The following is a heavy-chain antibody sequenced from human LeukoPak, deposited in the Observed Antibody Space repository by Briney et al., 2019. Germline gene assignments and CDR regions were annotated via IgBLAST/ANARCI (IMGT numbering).Heavy chain of an antibody. J-gene: IGHJ4*02. CDR3: AKDEGNGGGLVDY. D-gene: IGHD3-16*01. Sequence: GGSLRLSWAAPGFTFSSSAMNWFRQAPGKGLEWVSLISGDGGSTYYADSVKGRFTISRDNRKNSLYLQMNSLRTEDTALYYCAKDEGNGGGLVDYWGQGTLVTVSS. CDR1: GFTFSSSA. V-gene: IGHV3-43*02. CDR2: ISGDGGST.